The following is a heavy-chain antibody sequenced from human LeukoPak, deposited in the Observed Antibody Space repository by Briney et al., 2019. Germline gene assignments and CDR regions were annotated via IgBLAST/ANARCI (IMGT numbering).Heavy chain of an antibody. D-gene: IGHD6-19*01. CDR1: GGTFISYA. J-gene: IGHJ3*02. Sequence: SVKVSCKASGGTFISYAISWVRQAPGQGLEWMGGIIPIFGTANYAQKFQGRVTITADKSTSTAYMELSSLRSEDTAVYYCASIMYSSGWYFDAFDIWGQGTMVTVSS. CDR3: ASIMYSSGWYFDAFDI. CDR2: IIPIFGTA. V-gene: IGHV1-69*06.